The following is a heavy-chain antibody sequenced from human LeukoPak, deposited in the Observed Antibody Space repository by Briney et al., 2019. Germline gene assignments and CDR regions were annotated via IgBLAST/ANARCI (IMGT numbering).Heavy chain of an antibody. Sequence: VASVKVSCKASGYTFTNYGISWVRQAPGQGLEWMGWISTYNGNTNYAQKVQGRVTMTTDTSTNTAYMELRSLRSEDTAVYYCARENLDSWGQGTLVTVSS. CDR3: ARENLDS. D-gene: IGHD1-14*01. CDR2: ISTYNGNT. J-gene: IGHJ4*02. V-gene: IGHV1-18*01. CDR1: GYTFTNYG.